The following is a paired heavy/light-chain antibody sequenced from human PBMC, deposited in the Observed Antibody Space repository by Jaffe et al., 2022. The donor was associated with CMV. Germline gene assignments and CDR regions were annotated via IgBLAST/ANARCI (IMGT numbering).Heavy chain of an antibody. CDR2: IYYSGST. Sequence: QVQLQESGPGLVKPSETLSLTCTVSGGSVSSGSYYWSWIRQPPGKGLEWIGYIYYSGSTNYNPSLKSRVTISVDTSKNQFSLKLSSVTAADTAVYYCARDPRFLEWPYYYGMDVWGQGTTVTVSS. CDR3: ARDPRFLEWPYYYGMDV. D-gene: IGHD3-3*01. V-gene: IGHV4-61*01. J-gene: IGHJ6*02. CDR1: GGSVSSGSYY.
Light chain of an antibody. CDR3: QSYDSSLSGPGV. CDR1: SSNIGAGYD. V-gene: IGLV1-40*01. Sequence: QSVLTQPPSVSGAPGQRVTISCTGSSSNIGAGYDVHWYQQLPGTAPKLLIYGNSNRPSGVPDRFSGSKSGTSASLAITGLQAEDEADYYCQSYDSSLSGPGVFGGGTKLTVL. J-gene: IGLJ3*02. CDR2: GNS.